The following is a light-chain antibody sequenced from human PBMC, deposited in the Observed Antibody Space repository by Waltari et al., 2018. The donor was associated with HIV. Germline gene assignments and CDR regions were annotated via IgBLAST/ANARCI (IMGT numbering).Light chain of an antibody. CDR3: SSYTTTRTLV. J-gene: IGLJ2*01. CDR2: EVS. Sequence: QSALTQPASVSGSPGQSITISCPGTSRDVGAYNYFSWYQHHPNKAPKLMIYEVSNRPSGVSNRFSGSKSGNTASLTISGLQAEDEADYYCSSYTTTRTLVFGGGTKLTVL. CDR1: SRDVGAYNY. V-gene: IGLV2-14*01.